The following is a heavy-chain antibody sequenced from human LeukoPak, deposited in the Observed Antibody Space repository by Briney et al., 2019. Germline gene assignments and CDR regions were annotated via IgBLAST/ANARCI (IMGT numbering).Heavy chain of an antibody. D-gene: IGHD6-19*01. CDR2: INPNSGNT. V-gene: IGHV1-8*02. Sequence: ASVKVSCKASGYTFTGYYMHWVRQAPGQGLEWMGWINPNSGNTGYAQKFQGRVPMTRNTSISTGYMELSSLRSEDTAVYYCARAQYSSGSGGFDPWGQGTLVTVSS. CDR3: ARAQYSSGSGGFDP. CDR1: GYTFTGYY. J-gene: IGHJ5*02.